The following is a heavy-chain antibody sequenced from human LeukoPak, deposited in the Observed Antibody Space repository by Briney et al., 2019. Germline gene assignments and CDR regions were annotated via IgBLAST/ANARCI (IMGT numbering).Heavy chain of an antibody. CDR3: ARSSVAGTGNY. J-gene: IGHJ4*02. CDR2: FYSGGDR. Sequence: GGSLRLSCAASGFTLSTNYMSWVRQAPGKGLEWVSVFYSGGDRYYADSVKGRFTISRDNSKNAVYLQMNSLRPEDTAVYYCARSSVAGTGNYWGQGTLVTVSS. CDR1: GFTLSTNY. D-gene: IGHD6-19*01. V-gene: IGHV3-53*01.